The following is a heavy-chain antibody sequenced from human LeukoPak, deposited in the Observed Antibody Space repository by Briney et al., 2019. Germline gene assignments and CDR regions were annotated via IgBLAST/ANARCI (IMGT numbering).Heavy chain of an antibody. V-gene: IGHV3-33*03. Sequence: GGSLRLSCAASGFTFSSYGMHWVRQAPGKGLEWVAVIWYDGSNKYYADSVKGRFTISRDNAKNSLYLQMNSLRAEDTALYYCAKEIQPVNYYYYYGMDVWGQGTTVTVSS. CDR1: GFTFSSYG. D-gene: IGHD5-18*01. CDR2: IWYDGSNK. J-gene: IGHJ6*02. CDR3: AKEIQPVNYYYYYGMDV.